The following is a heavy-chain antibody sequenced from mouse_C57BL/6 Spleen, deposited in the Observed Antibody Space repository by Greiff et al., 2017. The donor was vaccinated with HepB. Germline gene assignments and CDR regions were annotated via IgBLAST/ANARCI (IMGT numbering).Heavy chain of an antibody. Sequence: QVHVKQPGAELVKPGASVKLSCKASGYTFTSYWMHWVKQRPGQGLEWIGMIHPNSGSTNYNEKFKSKATLTVDKSSSTAYMQLSSRTSEDSAVYYCAYWRLRGGFDYWGQGTTLTVSS. D-gene: IGHD2-2*01. CDR2: IHPNSGST. J-gene: IGHJ2*01. V-gene: IGHV1-64*01. CDR1: GYTFTSYW. CDR3: AYWRLRGGFDY.